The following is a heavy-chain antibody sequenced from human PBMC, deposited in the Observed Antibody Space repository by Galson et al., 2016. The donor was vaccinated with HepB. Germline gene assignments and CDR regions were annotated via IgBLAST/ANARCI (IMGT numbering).Heavy chain of an antibody. D-gene: IGHD1-26*01. CDR2: IFSNDET. V-gene: IGHV2-26*01. CDR1: GFSLSNAAMG. J-gene: IGHJ4*02. Sequence: PALVKPTQTLTLTCIVSGFSLSNAAMGVSWIRQPPGKALEWLAHIFSNDETSYNTSLKTRLAISQDTSKSQVVLTMTNMDPVDTATYFCARLVGVVDYWGRGTLVTVSS. CDR3: ARLVGVVDY.